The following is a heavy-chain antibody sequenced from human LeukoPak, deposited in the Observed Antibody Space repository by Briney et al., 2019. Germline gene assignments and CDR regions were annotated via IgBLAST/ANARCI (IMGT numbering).Heavy chain of an antibody. D-gene: IGHD2-2*01. CDR1: GFTFSSYG. V-gene: IGHV3-33*01. CDR3: ARDRDIVVVPAANHYYFDY. CDR2: IWYDGSNK. Sequence: GGSLRLSCAASGFTFSSYGMHWVRQAPGKGLEWVAVIWYDGSNKYYADSVEGRFTISRDNSKNTLYLQMNSLRAEDTAVYYCARDRDIVVVPAANHYYFDYWGQGTLVTVSS. J-gene: IGHJ4*02.